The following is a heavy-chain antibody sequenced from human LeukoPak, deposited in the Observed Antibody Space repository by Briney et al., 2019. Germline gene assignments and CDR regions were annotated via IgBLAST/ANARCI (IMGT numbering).Heavy chain of an antibody. D-gene: IGHD3-16*01. V-gene: IGHV3-15*01. CDR1: GFTFTKAW. Sequence: GGSLTLSCAASGFTFTKAWMSWARRAPGKGLEWVGRIKSIPDGGTTDYAAPVKGRFTVSRDDSKTTAYLQMNSLKTEDTAVYYCFTLRGDDFWGQGTLVAVSS. CDR2: IKSIPDGGTT. CDR3: FTLRGDDF. J-gene: IGHJ5*01.